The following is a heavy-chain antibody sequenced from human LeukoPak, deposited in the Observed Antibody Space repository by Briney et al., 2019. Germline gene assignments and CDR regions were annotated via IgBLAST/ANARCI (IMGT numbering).Heavy chain of an antibody. J-gene: IGHJ4*02. V-gene: IGHV3-7*01. CDR3: ARVGTMVRGVIRGFDY. CDR2: IKQDGSEK. CDR1: GFTFSSYW. Sequence: PGGSLGPSCAASGFTFSSYWMSWVRQAPGKGLEWVANIKQDGSEKYYVDSVKGRFTISRDNAKNSLYLQMNSLRAEDTAVYYCARVGTMVRGVIRGFDYWGQGTLVTVSS. D-gene: IGHD3-10*01.